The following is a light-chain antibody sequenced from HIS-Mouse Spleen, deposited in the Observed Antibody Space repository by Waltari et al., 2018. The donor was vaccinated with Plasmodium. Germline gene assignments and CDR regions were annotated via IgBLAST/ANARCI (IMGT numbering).Light chain of an antibody. CDR3: QQYSSYSCT. V-gene: IGKV1-5*03. J-gene: IGKJ2*02. Sequence: DIQMTQSPSTLSSSVGDRVTITCRASQSISSCLSWYQQKPGKAPKLLIYKASSLASGVPSRFSGSGSGTEFTLTISSLQPDDFATYYCQQYSSYSCTFGQGTKLEIK. CDR1: QSISSC. CDR2: KAS.